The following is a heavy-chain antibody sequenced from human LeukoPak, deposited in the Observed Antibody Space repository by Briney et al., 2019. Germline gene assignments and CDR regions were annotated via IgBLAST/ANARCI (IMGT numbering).Heavy chain of an antibody. D-gene: IGHD2-2*01. CDR1: GGSFSGYY. V-gene: IGHV4-34*01. Sequence: SETLSLTCAVYGGSFSGYYWSWIRQPPGKGLEWIGEINHSGSTNYNPSLKGGVTISVDTSKNQFSLKLSSVTAADTAVYYCARGLWSTSSFYYYYYGMDVWGQGTTVTVSS. CDR3: ARGLWSTSSFYYYYYGMDV. J-gene: IGHJ6*02. CDR2: INHSGST.